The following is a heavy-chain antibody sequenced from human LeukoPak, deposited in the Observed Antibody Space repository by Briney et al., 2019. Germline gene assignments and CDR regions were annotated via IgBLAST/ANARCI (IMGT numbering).Heavy chain of an antibody. D-gene: IGHD3-10*01. CDR1: GGSSRGYY. Sequence: PETPSLTCAVYGGSSRGYYWSSIRDPPEERLEWRGEINHSGRPHYNPSPKSRVTISVATSKNQLSVKLSSVIAAGTAVYYCARQIPADLWFGELTNWFDPWGKGTLVTVSS. J-gene: IGHJ5*02. V-gene: IGHV4-34*01. CDR2: INHSGRP. CDR3: ARQIPADLWFGELTNWFDP.